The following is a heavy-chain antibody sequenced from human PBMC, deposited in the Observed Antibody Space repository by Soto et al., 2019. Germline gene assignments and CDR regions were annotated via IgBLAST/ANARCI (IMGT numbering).Heavy chain of an antibody. CDR1: GDSVNDYY. CDR2: VNPNSGAT. D-gene: IGHD2-2*01. J-gene: IGHJ6*01. CDR3: ERTPGMCFSSTRCIFSGMAV. Sequence: ASLRSSWRASGDSVNDYYRRWVRQAPGQVLEWMGWVNPNSGATEYAQKFQGRATMTRETSMSTAYRELSRLKSDERALCYCERTPGMCFSSTRCIFSGMAVW. V-gene: IGHV1-2*02.